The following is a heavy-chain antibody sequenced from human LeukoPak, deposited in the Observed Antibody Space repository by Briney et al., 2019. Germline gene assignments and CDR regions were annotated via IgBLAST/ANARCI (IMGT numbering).Heavy chain of an antibody. CDR2: INHSGRT. D-gene: IGHD3-22*01. V-gene: IGHV4-39*07. CDR1: GGSISSSSYY. J-gene: IGHJ4*02. Sequence: SETLSLTCTVSGGSISSSSYYWTWIRQPPGKGLEWIGEINHSGRTNYNPSLKSRVTISVDTSKNQFSLKLNYVTAADTAVYYCARGPPYYYDSSGYYRFDYWGQGILVTVSA. CDR3: ARGPPYYYDSSGYYRFDY.